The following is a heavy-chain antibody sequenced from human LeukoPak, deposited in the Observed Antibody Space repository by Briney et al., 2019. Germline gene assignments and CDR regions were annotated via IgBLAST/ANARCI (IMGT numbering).Heavy chain of an antibody. CDR1: GGSISSYY. CDR3: ARHGAPYSTRKSPFDY. V-gene: IGHV4-59*08. D-gene: IGHD6-13*01. CDR2: IYYSGST. Sequence: PSETLSLTCTVSGGSISSYYWSWIRQPPGKGLEWIGYIYYSGSTNYNPSLKSRVTISVDTSKNQFSLTLSSVTAADTAVYYCARHGAPYSTRKSPFDYWGQGTLVTVSS. J-gene: IGHJ4*02.